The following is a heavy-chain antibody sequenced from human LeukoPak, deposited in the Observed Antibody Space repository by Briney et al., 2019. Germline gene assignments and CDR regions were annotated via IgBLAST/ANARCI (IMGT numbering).Heavy chain of an antibody. CDR2: INDNGGST. CDR1: GLTFTSYA. Sequence: GGSLRLSCAASGLTFTSYAMSWVRQAPGKGLEWVSDINDNGGSTFYADSVKGRFTISRDNSKNTLYMQMNSLRAEDTAVYYCAKKSGSSPGDFFDYWGQGTLVTVSS. J-gene: IGHJ4*02. CDR3: AKKSGSSPGDFFDY. D-gene: IGHD6-6*01. V-gene: IGHV3-23*01.